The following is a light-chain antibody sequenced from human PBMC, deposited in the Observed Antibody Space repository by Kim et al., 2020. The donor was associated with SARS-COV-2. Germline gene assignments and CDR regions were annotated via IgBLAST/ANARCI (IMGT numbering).Light chain of an antibody. V-gene: IGKV1-5*03. CDR1: QSISSW. CDR2: KAS. J-gene: IGKJ1*01. CDR3: QQYYKYSPWA. Sequence: DIQMTQSPSTLSASIGDRVTITCRASQSISSWLAWYQQKPGKAPKLLIYKASSLESGVPSRFSGSGSGTEFTLTISSLQPDDFATYYCQQYYKYSPWAFGQGTKVDIK.